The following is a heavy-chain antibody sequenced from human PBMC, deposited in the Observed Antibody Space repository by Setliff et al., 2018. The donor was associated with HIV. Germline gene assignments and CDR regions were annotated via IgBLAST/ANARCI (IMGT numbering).Heavy chain of an antibody. CDR1: GYTLTEVS. Sequence: ASVKVSCKVSGYTLTEVSIHWVRQAPGKGLEWMGGFDPEDVETIYAEKFQGRVTMTEDTSTDTAYMELSSLRSEDTAFYYCTTDGSYDILTGPTPGAFDIWGQGTMVTVSS. CDR2: FDPEDVET. V-gene: IGHV1-24*01. J-gene: IGHJ3*02. D-gene: IGHD3-9*01. CDR3: TTDGSYDILTGPTPGAFDI.